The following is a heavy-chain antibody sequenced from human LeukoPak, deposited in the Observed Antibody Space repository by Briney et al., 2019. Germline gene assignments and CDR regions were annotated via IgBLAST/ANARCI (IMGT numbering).Heavy chain of an antibody. Sequence: ASVNVSCKSSVYTFTGYYMHWVRQAPGQGLGWMGWINPNSGGTNYAQKFQGRVTMTRDTSISTAYMELSRLRSDDTAVYYCARGTRGLRLFDYWGQGTLVTVSS. J-gene: IGHJ4*02. V-gene: IGHV1-2*02. D-gene: IGHD5-12*01. CDR2: INPNSGGT. CDR1: VYTFTGYY. CDR3: ARGTRGLRLFDY.